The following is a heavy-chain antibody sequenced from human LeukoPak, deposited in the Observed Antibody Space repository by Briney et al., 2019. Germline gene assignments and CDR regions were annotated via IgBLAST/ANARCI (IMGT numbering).Heavy chain of an antibody. CDR2: IYYSGTT. V-gene: IGHV4-59*08. J-gene: IGHJ5*02. D-gene: IGHD5-18*01. CDR3: ARNVDTAYHNWFDP. CDR1: GGSISSYY. Sequence: PSETLSLTCNVSGGSISSYYWNWIRQPPGKGLEWIGYIYYSGTTSYSPSLKSRVTISVDTSKNQFSLKLSSVTAADTAVYYCARNVDTAYHNWFDPWGHGTLVTVSS.